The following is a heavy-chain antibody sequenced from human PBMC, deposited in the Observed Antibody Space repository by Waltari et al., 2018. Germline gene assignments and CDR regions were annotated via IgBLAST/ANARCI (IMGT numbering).Heavy chain of an antibody. V-gene: IGHV3-9*01. CDR3: AKGSHGYNYLDY. J-gene: IGHJ4*02. Sequence: EVQLVESGGGLVQPGRSLRLSCAASGFTFDDYAMHWVRQAPGKGLEWVSGISWNSGSIGYADSVKGRFTISRDNAKNSLYLQMNSLRAEDTALYYCAKGSHGYNYLDYWGQGTLVTVSS. CDR1: GFTFDDYA. CDR2: ISWNSGSI. D-gene: IGHD5-12*01.